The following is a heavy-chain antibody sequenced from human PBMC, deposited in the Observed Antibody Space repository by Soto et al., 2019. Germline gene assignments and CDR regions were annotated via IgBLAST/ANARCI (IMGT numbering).Heavy chain of an antibody. D-gene: IGHD2-15*01. J-gene: IGHJ3*02. CDR1: GGTFSSYT. CDR3: AREGGVGYCSGGSCYRVDAFDI. V-gene: IGHV1-69*08. CDR2: IIPILGIA. Sequence: QVQLVQSGAEVKKPGSSVKVSCKASGGTFSSYTISWVRQAPGQGIEWMGRIIPILGIANYAQKFQGRVTITADKSTSTAYMELSSLRSEDTAVYYCAREGGVGYCSGGSCYRVDAFDIWGQGTMVTVSS.